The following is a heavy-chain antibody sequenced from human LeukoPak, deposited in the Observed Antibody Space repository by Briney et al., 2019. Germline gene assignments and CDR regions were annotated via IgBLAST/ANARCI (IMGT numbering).Heavy chain of an antibody. J-gene: IGHJ5*02. CDR3: ARVGYSSSWYLSNWFDP. CDR2: ISGSGGST. Sequence: GGSLRLSCAASGFTFSSYAMSWVRQAPGKGLEWVSAISGSGGSTYYADSVKGRFTISRDNSKNTLYLQMNSLRAEDTAVYYCARVGYSSSWYLSNWFDPWGQGTLVTVSS. V-gene: IGHV3-23*01. CDR1: GFTFSSYA. D-gene: IGHD6-13*01.